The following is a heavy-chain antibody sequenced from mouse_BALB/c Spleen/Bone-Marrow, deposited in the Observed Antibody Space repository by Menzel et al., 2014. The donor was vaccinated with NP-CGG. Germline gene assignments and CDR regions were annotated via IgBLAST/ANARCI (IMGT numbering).Heavy chain of an antibody. CDR3: ARSNGNYVLAY. V-gene: IGHV1-4*01. D-gene: IGHD2-1*01. Sequence: VQLQQSGAELARPGASVKMSCKASGYTFTSYTMHWVKQRPGQGLEWIGYINPSSGYTSYNQKFKDKATLTADKSSSTAYMQLSSLTSEDSAVYYCARSNGNYVLAYWGQGTLVTVSA. CDR2: INPSSGYT. CDR1: GYTFTSYT. J-gene: IGHJ3*01.